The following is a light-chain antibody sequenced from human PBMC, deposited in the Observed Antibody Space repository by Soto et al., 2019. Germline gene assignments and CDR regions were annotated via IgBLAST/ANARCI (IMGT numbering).Light chain of an antibody. J-gene: IGLJ1*01. Sequence: QSALAQPASVSGSPGQSITISCTGTNSDVGGYNYVSWYQQHPGKAPELMIYEVSHRPSAVSNRFSGSKSDNTASLTISGLQAEDEADYYCSSYTSISTLYVFGTGTKVTVL. CDR2: EVS. CDR1: NSDVGGYNY. CDR3: SSYTSISTLYV. V-gene: IGLV2-14*01.